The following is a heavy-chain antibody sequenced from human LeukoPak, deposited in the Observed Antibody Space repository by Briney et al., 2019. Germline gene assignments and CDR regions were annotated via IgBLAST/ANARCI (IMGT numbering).Heavy chain of an antibody. Sequence: SQTLSLTCIVSGGSISSGGYYWSWIRQHPGKGLEWIGYIYYSGSTYYNPSLKSRVTISVDTSKNQFSLKLSSVTAADTAVYYCARARYDILTGPTDFDYWGQGTLVTVSS. CDR2: IYYSGST. J-gene: IGHJ4*02. CDR1: GGSISSGGYY. V-gene: IGHV4-31*03. CDR3: ARARYDILTGPTDFDY. D-gene: IGHD3-9*01.